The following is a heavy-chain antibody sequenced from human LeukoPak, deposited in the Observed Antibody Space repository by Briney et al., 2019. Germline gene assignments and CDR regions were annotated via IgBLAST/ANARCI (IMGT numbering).Heavy chain of an antibody. CDR3: ARTHPGLRYFDWLSKYNWFDP. CDR2: INPNSGGT. V-gene: IGHV1-2*02. D-gene: IGHD3-9*01. J-gene: IGHJ5*02. Sequence: GASVNVSCKASRYTFTGYYMHWVRQAPRQRLEWMGWINPNSGGTNYAQKFQGRVTMTRDTSISTAYMELSMLRSDDTAVYYCARTHPGLRYFDWLSKYNWFDPWGQGTLVTVSS. CDR1: RYTFTGYY.